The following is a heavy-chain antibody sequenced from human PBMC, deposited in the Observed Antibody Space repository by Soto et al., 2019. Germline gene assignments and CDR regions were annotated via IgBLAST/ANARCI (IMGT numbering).Heavy chain of an antibody. J-gene: IGHJ4*02. V-gene: IGHV1-2*02. CDR3: ARTCGSGRHLFDF. CDR1: GYTFSAYY. D-gene: IGHD6-19*01. CDR2: INPKTGGT. Sequence: ASVKVSCKASGYTFSAYYIHWVRQAPGQGLEWMGWINPKTGGTTYAQKFQGRVTMKRDKSTTTIDMQVSRPRSDDTAAYHCARTCGSGRHLFDFWGQGTLATVPP.